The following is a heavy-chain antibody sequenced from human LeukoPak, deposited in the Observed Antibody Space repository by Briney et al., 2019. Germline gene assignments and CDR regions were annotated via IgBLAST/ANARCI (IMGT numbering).Heavy chain of an antibody. Sequence: HSGGSLRLSCTASGFTFDGYAMHWVRQAPGKGLEWVSLVSVDGGITYYAGSVKGRFTISRDNSKNSLYLQMSTLRTEDTALYYCAKGLRPYNSGWFDYWGQGTLVTVSS. D-gene: IGHD6-19*01. J-gene: IGHJ4*02. CDR1: GFTFDGYA. CDR3: AKGLRPYNSGWFDY. V-gene: IGHV3-43*02. CDR2: VSVDGGIT.